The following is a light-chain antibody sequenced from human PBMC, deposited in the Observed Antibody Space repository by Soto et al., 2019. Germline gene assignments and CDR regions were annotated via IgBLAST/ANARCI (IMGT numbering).Light chain of an antibody. Sequence: EIVLTQSPGTLSLSPGERATLPCRASQSVSSSYLAWYQQKPGQAPRLLIYGASSRATGIPDRFSGSGSGTDFTLTISRLEPEDFAVYYCQQYGSSPEGTFGQGTKVEIK. CDR3: QQYGSSPEGT. CDR1: QSVSSSY. J-gene: IGKJ1*01. V-gene: IGKV3-20*01. CDR2: GAS.